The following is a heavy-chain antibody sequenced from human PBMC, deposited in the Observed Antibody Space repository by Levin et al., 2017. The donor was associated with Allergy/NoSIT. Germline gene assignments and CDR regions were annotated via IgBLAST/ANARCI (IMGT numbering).Heavy chain of an antibody. J-gene: IGHJ4*02. CDR1: GFTFSTYW. Sequence: GASVKVSCAASGFTFSTYWMHWVRQAPGKGLVWVSRINSDGSKTHYADSVKGRFTISRDNAKNTLYLQMSSLRAEDTAVYYCASGSPSANYGYYYHYWGQGTLVTVSS. V-gene: IGHV3-74*01. CDR2: INSDGSKT. D-gene: IGHD5-18*01. CDR3: ASGSPSANYGYYYHY.